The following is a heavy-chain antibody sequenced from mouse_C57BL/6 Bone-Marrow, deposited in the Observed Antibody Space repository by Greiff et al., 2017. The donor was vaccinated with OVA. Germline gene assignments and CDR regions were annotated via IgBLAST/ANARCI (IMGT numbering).Heavy chain of an antibody. CDR2: ISSGGSYT. Sequence: EVQGVESGGDLVKPGGSLKLSCAASGFTFSSYGMSWVRQTPDKRLEWVATISSGGSYTYYPDSVKGRFTISRDNAKNTLYLQMSSLKSEDTAMYYCARNYGSSLFAYWGQGTLVTVSA. CDR1: GFTFSSYG. V-gene: IGHV5-6*01. J-gene: IGHJ3*01. CDR3: ARNYGSSLFAY. D-gene: IGHD1-1*01.